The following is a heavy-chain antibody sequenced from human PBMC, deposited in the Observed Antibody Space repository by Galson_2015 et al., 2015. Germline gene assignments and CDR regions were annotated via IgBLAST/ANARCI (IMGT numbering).Heavy chain of an antibody. J-gene: IGHJ4*02. Sequence: PALVKPTQTLTLTCTFSGFSLSTAGVGVGWIRQPPGKALEWLAVIYWDDDKRYSPSLKSRLTITKDTSKNQVVLTMTNMDPVDTGTYCCARMYDVWNDYYTPGSLDYWGQGILVAVSS. CDR3: ARMYDVWNDYYTPGSLDY. CDR2: IYWDDDK. V-gene: IGHV2-5*02. D-gene: IGHD3-3*01. CDR1: GFSLSTAGVG.